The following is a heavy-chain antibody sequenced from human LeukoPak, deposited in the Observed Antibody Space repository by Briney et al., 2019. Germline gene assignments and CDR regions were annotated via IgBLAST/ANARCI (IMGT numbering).Heavy chain of an antibody. CDR2: ISYDGSNE. J-gene: IGHJ4*02. D-gene: IGHD6-13*01. V-gene: IGHV3-30*04. CDR1: GFTFRSYA. CDR3: AREYSSSWRRFDY. Sequence: PGGSLRLSCAASGFTFRSYAMHGFRQAPGKGLEGVAVISYDGSNEYYADSVKGRFTISRDNSKNTLYLQMNSLRAEDTAVYNCAREYSSSWRRFDYWGQGTLVTVSS.